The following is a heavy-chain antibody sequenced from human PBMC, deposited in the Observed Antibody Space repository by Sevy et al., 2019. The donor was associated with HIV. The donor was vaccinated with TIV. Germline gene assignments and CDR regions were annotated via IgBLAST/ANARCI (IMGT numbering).Heavy chain of an antibody. V-gene: IGHV1-18*01. Sequence: ASVKVSCKASGYTFTSYGISWVRQAPGQGLEWMGWISAYNGNTNYAQKLQGRATMTTDTSTSTAYMELRSLRSDDTAVYYCARGGDIVLVPAAADYWGQGTLVTVSS. CDR1: GYTFTSYG. CDR2: ISAYNGNT. CDR3: ARGGDIVLVPAAADY. D-gene: IGHD2-2*01. J-gene: IGHJ4*02.